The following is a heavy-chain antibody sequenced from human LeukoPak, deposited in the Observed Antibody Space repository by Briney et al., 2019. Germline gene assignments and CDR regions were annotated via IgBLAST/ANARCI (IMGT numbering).Heavy chain of an antibody. D-gene: IGHD6-13*01. V-gene: IGHV1-46*01. Sequence: ASVKVSCKASGYTFTSYYMHWVRQAPGQGLEWTGIINPSGGSTSYAQKFQGRVTMTRDMSTSTVYMELSSLRSEDTAVYYCARSIAAAGTDFDYWGQGTLVTVSS. CDR3: ARSIAAAGTDFDY. CDR1: GYTFTSYY. J-gene: IGHJ4*02. CDR2: INPSGGST.